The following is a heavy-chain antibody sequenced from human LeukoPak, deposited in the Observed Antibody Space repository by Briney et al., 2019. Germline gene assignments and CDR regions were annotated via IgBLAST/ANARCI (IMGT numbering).Heavy chain of an antibody. J-gene: IGHJ4*02. D-gene: IGHD3-22*01. CDR1: GLTLSNVW. V-gene: IGHV3-15*07. CDR2: IKSKTAGGTT. CDR3: AQGSGQYYEY. Sequence: GGSLRLSCAVSGLTLSNVWMNWVRQAPGKGLEWVGRIKSKTAGGTTDFAAPVQGRFSISRDDSQNMLYLQMNSLTSEDSAVYYCAQGSGQYYEYWGQGTLVTVSS.